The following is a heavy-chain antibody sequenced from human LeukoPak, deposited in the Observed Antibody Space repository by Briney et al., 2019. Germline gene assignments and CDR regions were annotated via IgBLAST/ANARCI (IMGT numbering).Heavy chain of an antibody. CDR2: MDPNSGNT. D-gene: IGHD3-10*01. J-gene: IGHJ4*02. CDR1: EYTFNSYD. CDR3: AVLYYSGSGSYYRRFDY. V-gene: IGHV1-8*01. Sequence: ASVKVSCKASEYTFNSYDINWVRLATGQGLEWMGWMDPNSGNTGYAQKFQGRVTMTRNTSISTAYMELSSLRSEDTAVYYCAVLYYSGSGSYYRRFDYWGQGTLVTVSS.